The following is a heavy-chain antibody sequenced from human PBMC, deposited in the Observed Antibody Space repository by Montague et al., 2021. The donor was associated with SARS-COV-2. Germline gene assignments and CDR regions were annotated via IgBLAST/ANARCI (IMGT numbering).Heavy chain of an antibody. J-gene: IGHJ4*02. Sequence: SETLSLTCTVSGGSISSDSFYWGRNRQPPGKGLVWIGNNYYRGYNYYNLYLKSRVTISVDTSKNQFSLSLASVTAADTAVYYCVRGPLTRGCFDKWGQGALVTVSS. CDR3: VRGPLTRGCFDK. V-gene: IGHV4-39*01. CDR1: GGSISSDSFY. CDR2: NYYRGYN.